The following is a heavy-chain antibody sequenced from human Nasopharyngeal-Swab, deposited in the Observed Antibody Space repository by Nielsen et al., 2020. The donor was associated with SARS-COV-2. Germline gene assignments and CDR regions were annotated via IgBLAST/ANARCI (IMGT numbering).Heavy chain of an antibody. J-gene: IGHJ4*02. D-gene: IGHD6-6*01. CDR1: GFTFSSYG. V-gene: IGHV3-33*01. CDR2: IWYDGSNN. Sequence: GESLKISCEASGFTFSSYGMHWVRQAPGKGLEWVAVIWYDGSNNYYADSVKGRFTISRDDSKNTLYLQMNSLRAEDTAVYYCARDSFTGSSHLDYWGQGTLVTVSS. CDR3: ARDSFTGSSHLDY.